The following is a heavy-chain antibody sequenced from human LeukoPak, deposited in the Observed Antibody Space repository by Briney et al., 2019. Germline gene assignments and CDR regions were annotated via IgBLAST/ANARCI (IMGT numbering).Heavy chain of an antibody. J-gene: IGHJ6*02. CDR2: IDPSDSYT. Sequence: GESLKISCKGSGYSFTSYWISWVRQMPGKGLEWMGSIDPSDSYTNYSPSFQGHVTISADKSISTAYLQWSSLKASDTATYYCARPMAGSGGYYYYDMDVWGQGTRSPSP. CDR3: ARPMAGSGGYYYYDMDV. D-gene: IGHD2-8*01. V-gene: IGHV5-10-1*01. CDR1: GYSFTSYW.